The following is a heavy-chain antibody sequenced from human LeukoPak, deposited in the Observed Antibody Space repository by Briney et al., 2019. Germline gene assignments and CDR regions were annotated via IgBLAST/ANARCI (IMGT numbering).Heavy chain of an antibody. J-gene: IGHJ5*02. CDR1: GLSFTNYA. CDR2: LTGYGGA. D-gene: IGHD6-13*01. Sequence: GGSLRLSCEASGLSFTNYAMMWVRQAPGKGLQWISTLTGYGGAYYADSGGGRFIIPRDISKNTMFLQMYSLRAEDTAVYYCAKGAAAGKVDWFNPWGQGTLVTVSS. V-gene: IGHV3-23*01. CDR3: AKGAAAGKVDWFNP.